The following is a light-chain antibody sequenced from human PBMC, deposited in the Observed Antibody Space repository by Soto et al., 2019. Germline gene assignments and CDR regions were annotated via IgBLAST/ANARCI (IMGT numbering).Light chain of an antibody. CDR2: AAS. CDR3: QQYNKWLT. CDR1: QNVFNN. V-gene: IGKV3-15*01. J-gene: IGKJ4*01. Sequence: EIVVTQSPFTLSVSPGETATISCRASQNVFNNLAWYQVKSGQAPRLLIYAASTRATGIPIRFSGSGSGTDFSLTINRLQAEDFAHYYCQQYNKWLTFGGGTKVEIK.